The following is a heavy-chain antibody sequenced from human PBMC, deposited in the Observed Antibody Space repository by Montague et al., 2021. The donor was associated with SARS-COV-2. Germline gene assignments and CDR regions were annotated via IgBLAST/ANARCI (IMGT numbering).Heavy chain of an antibody. CDR2: IDWDDDK. V-gene: IGHV2-70*01. Sequence: PALVKPTQTLTLTCTFSGFSLSTSGMCVSWIRQPPGKALEWLALIDWDDDKYYSTSLKTRLTISKDTSKNQVVLTMTNMDPVDTATYYCARMGDYDILTCAYSGFDYWGQGTLVTVSS. D-gene: IGHD3-9*01. J-gene: IGHJ4*02. CDR1: GFSLSTSGMC. CDR3: ARMGDYDILTCAYSGFDY.